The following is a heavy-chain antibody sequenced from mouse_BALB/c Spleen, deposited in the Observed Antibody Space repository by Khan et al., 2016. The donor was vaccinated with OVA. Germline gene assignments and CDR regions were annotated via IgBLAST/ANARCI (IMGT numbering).Heavy chain of an antibody. CDR3: ARINA. Sequence: VQLQQSGAELVKPGASVKLSCTAPGFNIKDTYMHWVKQRPEQGLEWIGRIDPANGHTQYDPQFPGKATITADTSSNTAYLQLSSLTYEDTGVYYCARINAWGQGTTLTVSS. V-gene: IGHV14-3*02. J-gene: IGHJ2*01. CDR2: IDPANGHT. CDR1: GFNIKDTY.